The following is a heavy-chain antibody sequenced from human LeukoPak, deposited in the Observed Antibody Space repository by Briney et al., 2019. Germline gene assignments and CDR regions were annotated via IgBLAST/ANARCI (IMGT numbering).Heavy chain of an antibody. V-gene: IGHV1-69*13. CDR1: GGTFSSYA. D-gene: IGHD6-19*01. J-gene: IGHJ4*02. CDR2: IIPIFGTA. CDR3: ARSPQNWAVATCFDY. Sequence: SVTVSCTASGGTFSSYAISWVRQAPGQGLEWMGGIIPIFGTANYAQKFQGRVTITADESTSTAYMELSSLRSEDTAVYYCARSPQNWAVATCFDYWGQGTLVTVSS.